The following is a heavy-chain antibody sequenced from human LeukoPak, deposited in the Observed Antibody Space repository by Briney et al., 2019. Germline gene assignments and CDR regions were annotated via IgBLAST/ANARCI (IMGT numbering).Heavy chain of an antibody. CDR3: ARSDNTHWYYYYSLDV. V-gene: IGHV1-8*01. CDR2: MNPNNDET. CDR1: GYPFTSYE. Sequence: GASVKVSCKASGYPFTSYEINWVRQAPGQGLEWLGWMNPNNDETGYEAKFQGRVAMTMNMSISTAYMELSGLRSEDTAVYYCARSDNTHWYYYYSLDVWGQGTTVTISS. D-gene: IGHD1-1*01. J-gene: IGHJ6*02.